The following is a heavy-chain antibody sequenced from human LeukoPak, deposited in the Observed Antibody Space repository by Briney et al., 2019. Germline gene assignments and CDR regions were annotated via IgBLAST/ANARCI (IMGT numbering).Heavy chain of an antibody. Sequence: PSETLSLTCTVSGGSISSSTYYCVWIRQPPGKGLEWIGSIYYSGSTYYNPSLKSRVTISGDTSKNQFSLKLNSVTAADTAVYYCARLQHCTDGVCSFAFDIWGQGTMVTVSS. CDR3: ARLQHCTDGVCSFAFDI. J-gene: IGHJ3*02. D-gene: IGHD2-8*01. CDR2: IYYSGST. V-gene: IGHV4-39*01. CDR1: GGSISSSTYY.